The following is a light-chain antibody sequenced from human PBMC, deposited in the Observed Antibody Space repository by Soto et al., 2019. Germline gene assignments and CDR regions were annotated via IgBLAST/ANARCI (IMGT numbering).Light chain of an antibody. Sequence: DIKVSKSPATVSGSVGDRVTITCRASRTISSWLAWYQQKPGKAPKLLIYKASTLKSGVPSRFSGSGSGTEFTLTISSLQPDDFATYYCQHYNSYLEAFGQGGKVDIK. CDR1: RTISSW. CDR3: QHYNSYLEA. CDR2: KAS. J-gene: IGKJ1*01. V-gene: IGKV1-5*03.